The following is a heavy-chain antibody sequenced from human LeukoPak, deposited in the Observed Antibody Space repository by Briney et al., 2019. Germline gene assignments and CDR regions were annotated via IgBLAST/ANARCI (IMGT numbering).Heavy chain of an antibody. V-gene: IGHV3-48*03. J-gene: IGHJ6*03. CDR2: ISPNGVIT. Sequence: PGGSLRLSCAASGFTFSSHGMNWVRQAPGKGLEWVSGISPNGVITYYADSVKGRFTISRDNAKNSLYLQMNSLRAEDTAVYYCARDKYYYDSYRTYMDVWGKGTTVTISS. CDR1: GFTFSSHG. D-gene: IGHD3-22*01. CDR3: ARDKYYYDSYRTYMDV.